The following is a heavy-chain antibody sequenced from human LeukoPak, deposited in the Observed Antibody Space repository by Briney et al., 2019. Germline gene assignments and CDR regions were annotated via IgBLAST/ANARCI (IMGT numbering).Heavy chain of an antibody. J-gene: IGHJ5*02. CDR3: ARVMAARREDLNWFDP. CDR1: GGSIGSSGSY. V-gene: IGHV4-39*07. CDR2: IYYSGNT. Sequence: SETLSLTCTVSGGSIGSSGSYWGWIRQPPGKGLEWIGSIYYSGNTYNPSLKSRVTISVDTSKNQFSLNLTSVNAADTAVYYCARVMAARREDLNWFDPWGQGTLVTVSS. D-gene: IGHD6-6*01.